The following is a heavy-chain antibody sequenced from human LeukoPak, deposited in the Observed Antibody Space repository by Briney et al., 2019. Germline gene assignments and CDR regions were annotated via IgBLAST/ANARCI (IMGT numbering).Heavy chain of an antibody. Sequence: SETLSLTCTVSGGSISSGGNYWSWIRQHPGEGLEWIGYIYYSGSTYYNPSLKSRVTITVDTSKNQFSLKLSSVTAADTAVYYCARDPHLFGGFDYWGQGTLVTVSS. J-gene: IGHJ4*02. CDR3: ARDPHLFGGFDY. CDR2: IYYSGST. V-gene: IGHV4-31*03. CDR1: GGSISSGGNY. D-gene: IGHD3-10*01.